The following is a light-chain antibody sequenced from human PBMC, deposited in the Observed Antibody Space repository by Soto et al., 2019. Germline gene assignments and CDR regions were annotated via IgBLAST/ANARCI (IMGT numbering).Light chain of an antibody. V-gene: IGLV2-14*01. CDR3: SSYTRSSTFV. CDR2: EVT. CDR1: SSDVGAYNS. Sequence: ALTQPASVSWSPGQSITISCTGTSSDVGAYNSVSWYQQEPGKAPKLLIYEVTNRPSGVCNRFSGSKSANTASLPISGLHAEDEADYYCSSYTRSSTFVFGSGTKVTVL. J-gene: IGLJ1*01.